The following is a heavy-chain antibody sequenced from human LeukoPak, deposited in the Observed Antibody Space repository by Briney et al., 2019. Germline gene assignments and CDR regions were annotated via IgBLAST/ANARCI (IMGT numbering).Heavy chain of an antibody. Sequence: GGSLRLSCVASGFTFSSYSMNWVRQAPGKGLEWVSYISTSRTTIYYAGSVKGRFTISRDNAKNSVDLQMNSLRAEDTAVYYCARGAAMDGPYNWFDPWGQGTLVTVSS. J-gene: IGHJ5*02. CDR3: ARGAAMDGPYNWFDP. D-gene: IGHD2-8*01. V-gene: IGHV3-48*01. CDR1: GFTFSSYS. CDR2: ISTSRTTI.